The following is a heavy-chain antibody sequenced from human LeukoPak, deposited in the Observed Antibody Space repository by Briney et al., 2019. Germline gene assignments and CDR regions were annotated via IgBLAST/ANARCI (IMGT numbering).Heavy chain of an antibody. CDR3: ARGYDRSGYRVDAFDI. Sequence: GGSLRLSCAASGLTFSSYWMSWVRQAPGKGLEWVANIKQDGSEKKYVDSVKGRFTTSRDNAKNSLYLQMSSLRVEDTAVYYCARGYDRSGYRVDAFDIWGQGTLVTVSS. CDR1: GLTFSSYW. D-gene: IGHD3-22*01. CDR2: IKQDGSEK. V-gene: IGHV3-7*04. J-gene: IGHJ3*02.